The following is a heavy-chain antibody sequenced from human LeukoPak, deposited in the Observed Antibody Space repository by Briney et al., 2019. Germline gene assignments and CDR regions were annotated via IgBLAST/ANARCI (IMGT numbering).Heavy chain of an antibody. CDR1: GGSISSYY. CDR3: AREGGCGGDCYQDY. V-gene: IGHV4-59*12. Sequence: SETLSLTCTVSGGSISSYYWSWIRQPPGKGLEWIGYIYYSGSSYYNPSLKSRVTISVDTSKNQFSLKLSSVTVADTAVYFCAREGGCGGDCYQDYWGRGTLVTVSS. CDR2: IYYSGSS. J-gene: IGHJ4*02. D-gene: IGHD2-21*02.